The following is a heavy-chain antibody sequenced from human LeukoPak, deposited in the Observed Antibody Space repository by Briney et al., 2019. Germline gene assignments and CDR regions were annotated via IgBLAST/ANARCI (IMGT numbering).Heavy chain of an antibody. CDR2: IGWNSGGI. V-gene: IGHV3-9*01. CDR1: GFTFDDYA. J-gene: IGHJ3*02. CDR3: VKGTTFDAFDI. Sequence: PGRSLRLSCAAAGFTFDDYAMHWVRQAAGKGLEWVSRIGWNSGGIGYADSVKGRFTISRDNAKNSLDLQMNSLRDEDTAFYYCVKGTTFDAFDIWGQGTMVTVSA. D-gene: IGHD3-16*01.